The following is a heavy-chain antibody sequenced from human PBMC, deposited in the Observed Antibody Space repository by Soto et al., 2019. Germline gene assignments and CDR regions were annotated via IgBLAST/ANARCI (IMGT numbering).Heavy chain of an antibody. CDR2: ISLYSDGT. CDR1: GYTFSNYG. D-gene: IGHD2-2*01. Sequence: QVQLVQSGGEVKRPGASVKVSCKTSGYTFSNYGITWVRQAPGQPLEWLGWISLYSDGTNYAQKFQGRVSMNTDTSTTTAYMETRSLRSDDTGVYYFARVVPGAEAWFGPWGQGTLVTVSS. J-gene: IGHJ5*02. V-gene: IGHV1-18*01. CDR3: ARVVPGAEAWFGP.